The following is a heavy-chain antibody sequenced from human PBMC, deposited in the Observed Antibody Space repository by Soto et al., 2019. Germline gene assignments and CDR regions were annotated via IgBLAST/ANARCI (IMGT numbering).Heavy chain of an antibody. CDR2: ISGSGGST. V-gene: IGHV3-23*01. CDR1: GFTFSSYA. J-gene: IGHJ5*02. CDR3: AKDHYYGSGFDP. Sequence: EVQLLESGGGLVQPGASLRLSCAASGFTFSSYAMSWVRQAPGKGLEWVSAISGSGGSTYYADSVKGRFTISRDNSKNTLYLQMNSLRAEDTAVYYCAKDHYYGSGFDPWGQGTLVTVSS. D-gene: IGHD3-10*01.